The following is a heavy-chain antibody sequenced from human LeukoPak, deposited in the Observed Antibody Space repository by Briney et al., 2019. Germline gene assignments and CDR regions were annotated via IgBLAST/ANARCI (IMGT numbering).Heavy chain of an antibody. V-gene: IGHV4-61*02. CDR1: GGSISSDSYY. CDR2: IYTSGST. D-gene: IGHD3-10*01. Sequence: SETLSLTCTVSGGSISSDSYYWSWIRQPAGKGLEWIGRIYTSGSTNYNPSLKSRVTISVDTSKNQFSLTLSSVTAADTAVYYCARGSGSRTLFDYWGQGTLVTVSS. CDR3: ARGSGSRTLFDY. J-gene: IGHJ4*02.